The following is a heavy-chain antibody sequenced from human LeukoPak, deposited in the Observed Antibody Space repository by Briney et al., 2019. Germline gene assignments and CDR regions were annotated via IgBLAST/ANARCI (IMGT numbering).Heavy chain of an antibody. CDR1: GGSLSGYY. Sequence: SETLSLTCAVYGGSLSGYYWSWIRQPPGKGLEWIGEINHSGSTNYNPSLKSRVTISVDTSKNQFSLKLSSVTAADTAVYYCARLIAVAGTGLDWGQGTLVTVSS. J-gene: IGHJ4*02. V-gene: IGHV4-34*01. CDR2: INHSGST. D-gene: IGHD6-19*01. CDR3: ARLIAVAGTGLD.